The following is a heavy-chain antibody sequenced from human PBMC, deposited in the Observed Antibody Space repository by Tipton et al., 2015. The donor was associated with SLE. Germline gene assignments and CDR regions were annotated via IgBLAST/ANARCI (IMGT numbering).Heavy chain of an antibody. D-gene: IGHD2-15*01. CDR2: IYTSGST. Sequence: TLSLTCTVSGGSISSGNYSWNWIRQPAGKGLEWIGRIYTSGSTNYNPSLKSRVTISVDTSKNQFSLKLSSVTAADPAVYYCARGCSGTSCYWGDDWGQGSLVIVSS. CDR3: ARGCSGTSCYWGDD. V-gene: IGHV4-61*02. J-gene: IGHJ4*02. CDR1: GGSISSGNYS.